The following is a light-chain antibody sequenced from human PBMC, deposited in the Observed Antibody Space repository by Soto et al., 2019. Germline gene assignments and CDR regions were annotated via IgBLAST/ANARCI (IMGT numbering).Light chain of an antibody. CDR3: VSSTINTIPVL. V-gene: IGLV2-14*03. Sequence: QSALTQPASVSGSPGQSITISCTGSSSDVGAYFHVSWYQQHPPKAPKLIIYDVTDRPSGISNRFSGSKSGNTASLTISGLQPEDEADDYCVSSTINTIPVLVGGGTKLTVL. CDR2: DVT. CDR1: SSDVGAYFH. J-gene: IGLJ2*01.